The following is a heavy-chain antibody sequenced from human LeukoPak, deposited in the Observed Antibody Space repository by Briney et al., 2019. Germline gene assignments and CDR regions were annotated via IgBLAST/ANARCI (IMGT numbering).Heavy chain of an antibody. J-gene: IGHJ4*02. D-gene: IGHD6-19*01. CDR3: ARYNSAWKTDDY. V-gene: IGHV3-7*03. CDR2: IKQDGSDK. CDR1: GFTFNSYW. Sequence: PGGSLRLSCAASGFTFNSYWTTWVRQAPGKGLEWVADIKQDGSDKYYAGSVKGRFTISRDNAKNSLYLQMNSLRAEDTAVYFCARYNSAWKTDDYWGQGTLVTVSS.